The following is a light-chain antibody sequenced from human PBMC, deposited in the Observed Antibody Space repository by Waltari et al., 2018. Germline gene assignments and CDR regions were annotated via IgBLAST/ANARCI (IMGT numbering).Light chain of an antibody. J-gene: IGKJ3*01. V-gene: IGKV3-11*01. Sequence: EIVLTQSPATLSLSPGDRVTLSCRASQSVSSYLAWYQQQPGQAPRLLIYDASNRATGIPARFRGSGSGTDFTLPISRLEPEDFAVYYCQQRSNWPRGTFGPGTKVDIK. CDR2: DAS. CDR3: QQRSNWPRGT. CDR1: QSVSSY.